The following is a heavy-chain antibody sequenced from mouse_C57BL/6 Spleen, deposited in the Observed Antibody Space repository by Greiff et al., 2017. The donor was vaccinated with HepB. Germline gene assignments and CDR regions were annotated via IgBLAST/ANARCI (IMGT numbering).Heavy chain of an antibody. CDR2: INPSNGGT. Sequence: QVQLQQPGTELVKPGASVKLSCKASGYTFTSYWMHWVKQRPGQGLEWIGNINPSNGGTNYNEKFKSKATLTVDKSSSTAYMQLSSLTSEDSAVYYCARSEAYYSNYVVCDYWGQGTTLTVSS. CDR1: GYTFTSYW. D-gene: IGHD2-5*01. J-gene: IGHJ2*01. V-gene: IGHV1-53*01. CDR3: ARSEAYYSNYVVCDY.